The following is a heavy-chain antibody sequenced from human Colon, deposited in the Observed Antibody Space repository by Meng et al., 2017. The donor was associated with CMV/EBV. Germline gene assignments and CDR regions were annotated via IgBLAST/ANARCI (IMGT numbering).Heavy chain of an antibody. J-gene: IGHJ4*02. CDR3: TRSYYYDRNGYFYY. D-gene: IGHD3-22*01. CDR1: GSPFACSY. Sequence: SGSPFACSYILWGRPAPGQGLEWMGRVDPTNGGTPHALPFQGRVTMTTDTSISTAYMELRRLRSDDTAMYYCTRSYYYDRNGYFYYWGQGTLVTVSS. CDR2: VDPTNGGT. V-gene: IGHV1-2*06.